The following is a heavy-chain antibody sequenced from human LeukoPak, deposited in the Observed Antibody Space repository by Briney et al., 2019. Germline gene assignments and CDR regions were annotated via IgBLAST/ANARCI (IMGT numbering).Heavy chain of an antibody. CDR1: GGSFSGSY. J-gene: IGHJ4*02. D-gene: IGHD6-19*01. Sequence: SETLSLTCAVYGGSFSGSYWSWIRQPPGKGLEWIGEINHSGSTNYNPSLKSRVTISVDTSKNQFSLRLSSVTAADTAVYYCARQNIAVAASYYFDYWGQGTLVTVSS. CDR3: ARQNIAVAASYYFDY. V-gene: IGHV4-34*01. CDR2: INHSGST.